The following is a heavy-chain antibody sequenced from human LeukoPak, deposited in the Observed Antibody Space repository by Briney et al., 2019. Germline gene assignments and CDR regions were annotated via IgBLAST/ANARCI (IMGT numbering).Heavy chain of an antibody. J-gene: IGHJ4*02. Sequence: QPGGSLRLSCAASGFTFSSYSMNWVRQAPGKGLEWVSYISSSSSTIYYADSVKGRFTISRDNAKNSLYLQMNSLRAEDTAVYYCAKVGTLRYFDPTDYFDYWGQGTLVTVSS. V-gene: IGHV3-48*04. CDR1: GFTFSSYS. CDR2: ISSSSSTI. D-gene: IGHD3-9*01. CDR3: AKVGTLRYFDPTDYFDY.